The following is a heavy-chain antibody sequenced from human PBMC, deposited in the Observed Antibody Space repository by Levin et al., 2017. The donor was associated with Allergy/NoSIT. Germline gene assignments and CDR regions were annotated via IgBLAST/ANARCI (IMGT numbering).Heavy chain of an antibody. J-gene: IGHJ2*01. Sequence: GGSLRLSCAASGFTFSNYAMHWVRLAPGKGLEWVAVVSYDGRDKYYANSVKGRYTISRDNSKNTLDLQVDSLRVEDTAVYYCARASSPDFYGSGHWNWYFDLWGRGTLVAVSS. CDR1: GFTFSNYA. D-gene: IGHD3-10*01. CDR3: ARASSPDFYGSGHWNWYFDL. V-gene: IGHV3-30*04. CDR2: VSYDGRDK.